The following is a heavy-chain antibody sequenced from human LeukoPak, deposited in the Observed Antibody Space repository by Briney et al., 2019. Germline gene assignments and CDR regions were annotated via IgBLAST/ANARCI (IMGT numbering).Heavy chain of an antibody. D-gene: IGHD6-6*01. Sequence: SETLSLTCAVYGGSFSGYYWSWIRQPPGKGLEWIGEINHSGSTNYNPSLKSRLTISVDTSKNQFSLKLSSVTAADTAVYYCARRGIAALGYWGQGALVTVSS. CDR3: ARRGIAALGY. V-gene: IGHV4-34*01. J-gene: IGHJ4*02. CDR1: GGSFSGYY. CDR2: INHSGST.